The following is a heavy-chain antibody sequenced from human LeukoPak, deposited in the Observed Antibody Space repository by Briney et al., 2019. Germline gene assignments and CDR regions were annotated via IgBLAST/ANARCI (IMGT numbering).Heavy chain of an antibody. CDR2: INPNGGNT. V-gene: IGHV1-46*01. CDR1: GYTFTNYY. CDR3: ARERRAWGEDF. D-gene: IGHD3-16*01. J-gene: IGHJ4*02. Sequence: ASVKVSCKASGYTFTNYYIHWVRQAPGQGLEWVGLINPNGGNTGYAQRFQGRVTVTTDTSTSIVFMELNSLQSEDTAVYYCARERRAWGEDFWGQGTLVTVSS.